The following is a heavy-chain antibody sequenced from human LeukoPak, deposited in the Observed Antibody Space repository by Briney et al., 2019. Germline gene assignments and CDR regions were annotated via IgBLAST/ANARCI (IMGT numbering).Heavy chain of an antibody. V-gene: IGHV3-23*01. CDR2: ITGRSSDT. D-gene: IGHD1-1*01. Sequence: GGSLRLSCVASGFTFSTYAMTWVRQSPRKGLEWVSTITGRSSDTYYADSVKGRFTISRDNSKNTLYLQMTSLRAEDTALYYCAKDRSTGFRSFDYWGQGALVTVSS. CDR1: GFTFSTYA. J-gene: IGHJ4*02. CDR3: AKDRSTGFRSFDY.